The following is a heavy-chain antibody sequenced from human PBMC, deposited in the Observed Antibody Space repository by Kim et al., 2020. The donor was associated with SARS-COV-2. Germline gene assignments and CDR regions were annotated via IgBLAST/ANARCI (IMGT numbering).Heavy chain of an antibody. V-gene: IGHV7-4-1*02. CDR2: INTNTGNP. Sequence: ASVKVSCKASGYTFTTYGMNWVRQAPGQGLEWRGWINTNTGNPTFAKGFPGRFVFSLDPPVSTAYLRISTLKAEATPVNYCARTFYVSSAYYSVDYWGQG. J-gene: IGHJ4*02. D-gene: IGHD3-22*01. CDR3: ARTFYVSSAYYSVDY. CDR1: GYTFTTYG.